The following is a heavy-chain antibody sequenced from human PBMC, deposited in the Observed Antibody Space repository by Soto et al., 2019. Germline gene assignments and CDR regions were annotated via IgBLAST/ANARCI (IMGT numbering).Heavy chain of an antibody. CDR2: ISGSGGST. V-gene: IGHV3-23*01. Sequence: ESGGGLVQPGGSLRLSCAASGFTFSSYAMSWVRQAPGKGLEWVSAISGSGGSTYYADSVKGRFTISRDNSKNTLYLQMNSLRAEDTAVYYCAKGRRQRYCSGGSCYSYPSGYWGQGTLVTVSS. J-gene: IGHJ4*02. CDR3: AKGRRQRYCSGGSCYSYPSGY. CDR1: GFTFSSYA. D-gene: IGHD2-15*01.